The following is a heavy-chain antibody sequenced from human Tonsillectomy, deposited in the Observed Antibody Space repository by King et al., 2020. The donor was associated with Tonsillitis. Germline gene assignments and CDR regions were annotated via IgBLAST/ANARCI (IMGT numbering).Heavy chain of an antibody. CDR2: IYYSGST. Sequence: VQLQESGPGLVKPSETLSLTCTVSGGSISSYYWSWIRQPPGKGLEWIGYIYYSGSTNYNPSLKSRVTISVDTSKNQFSLKLSSVTAADTAVYYCARHVQPIVVVPSMDVWGQGTTVTVSS. D-gene: IGHD2-2*01. J-gene: IGHJ6*02. CDR3: ARHVQPIVVVPSMDV. CDR1: GGSISSYY. V-gene: IGHV4-59*08.